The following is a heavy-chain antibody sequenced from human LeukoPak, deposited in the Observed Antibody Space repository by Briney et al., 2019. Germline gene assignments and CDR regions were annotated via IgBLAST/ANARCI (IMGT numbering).Heavy chain of an antibody. D-gene: IGHD6-13*01. CDR3: ARADSVSSTWSSFDY. CDR2: ISPYNGNT. CDR1: GYTFTSYG. J-gene: IGHJ4*01. Sequence: ASVKVSCKASGYTFTSYGISWVRQAPGQGLEWMGWISPYNGNTNYAQKLQGRVTMTTDTSTTTAYMELRSLRSDDTAVYYCARADSVSSTWSSFDYWGHGTLVTVSS. V-gene: IGHV1-18*01.